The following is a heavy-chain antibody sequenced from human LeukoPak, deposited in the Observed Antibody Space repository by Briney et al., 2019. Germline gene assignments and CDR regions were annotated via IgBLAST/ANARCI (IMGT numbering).Heavy chain of an antibody. J-gene: IGHJ5*02. CDR3: ARRDAVAVFGNNWFDP. CDR2: IYPGDSDT. D-gene: IGHD6-19*01. Sequence: GESLKISCKGSGYSFTSYWIGWVRQMPGKGLEWMGIIYPGDSDTRYSPSFQGQVTISADKSISTAYLQWSSLEASDTAMYYCARRDAVAVFGNNWFDPWGQGTLVTVSS. CDR1: GYSFTSYW. V-gene: IGHV5-51*01.